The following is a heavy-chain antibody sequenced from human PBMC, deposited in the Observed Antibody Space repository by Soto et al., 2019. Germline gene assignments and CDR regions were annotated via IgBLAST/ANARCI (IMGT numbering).Heavy chain of an antibody. CDR1: GFTFSSYG. J-gene: IGHJ6*02. V-gene: IGHV3-30*18. Sequence: QVQLVESGGGVVQPGRSLRLSCAASGFTFSSYGMHWVRQAPGKGLEWVAVISYDGSNKYYADSVKGRFTISRNNSKNTLYLQMNGLRAEDSAVYYCAKDQGKIYDYGMDVWGQGTTVTVSS. CDR3: AKDQGKIYDYGMDV. CDR2: ISYDGSNK. D-gene: IGHD5-12*01.